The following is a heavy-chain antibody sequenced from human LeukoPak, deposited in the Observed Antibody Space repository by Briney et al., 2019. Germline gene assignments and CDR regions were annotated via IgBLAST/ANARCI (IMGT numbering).Heavy chain of an antibody. D-gene: IGHD1-1*01. J-gene: IGHJ4*02. CDR1: GFTVSEYY. Sequence: GGSLRLSCVASGFTVSEYYMSWVRKAPGKGLEWVSLLYTDDTTIYADSVEGRFTISRDDSKNTIYLHMTTLGGEDTAVYYCARGGAFYWNPRYWGQGTLVTVS. CDR2: LYTDDTT. V-gene: IGHV3-53*01. CDR3: ARGGAFYWNPRY.